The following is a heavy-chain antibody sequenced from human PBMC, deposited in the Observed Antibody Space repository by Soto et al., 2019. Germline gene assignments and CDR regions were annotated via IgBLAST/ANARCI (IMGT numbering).Heavy chain of an antibody. CDR1: GGTFSSYA. J-gene: IGHJ6*02. CDR3: ARVPDYYYYYGMDV. CDR2: IIPIFGTA. V-gene: IGHV1-69*13. Sequence: GASVKVSCKSSGGTFSSYAISCVRQAPGQGLEWMGGIIPIFGTANYAQKFQGRVTITADESTSTAYMELSSLRSEDTAVYYCARVPDYYYYYGMDVWGQGTTVTVSS.